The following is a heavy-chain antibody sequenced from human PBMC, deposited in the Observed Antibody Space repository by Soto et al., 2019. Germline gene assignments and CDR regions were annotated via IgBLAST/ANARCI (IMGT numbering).Heavy chain of an antibody. Sequence: EVQLLESGGGLVQPGGSLRLSCAASGFTFSSYAMSWVRQAPGKGLEWVSAISGSGGSTYYADSVKGRFTISRDNSKNTLYLLMNSLRAEDTAVYYCAKGRGYCTSTSCYVGSEYWGQGTLVTVSS. CDR2: ISGSGGST. J-gene: IGHJ4*02. V-gene: IGHV3-23*01. CDR1: GFTFSSYA. CDR3: AKGRGYCTSTSCYVGSEY. D-gene: IGHD2-2*01.